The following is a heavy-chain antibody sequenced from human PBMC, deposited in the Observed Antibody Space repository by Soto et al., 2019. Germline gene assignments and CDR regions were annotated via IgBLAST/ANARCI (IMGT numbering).Heavy chain of an antibody. CDR3: ARGDRGAFDL. V-gene: IGHV3-74*01. D-gene: IGHD1-26*01. CDR1: GFTFSYYW. J-gene: IGHJ3*01. Sequence: EVQLVESGGGLVRPGGSLRLSCAASGFTFSYYWMHWVRQAPGKGLVWVSRIHSDGSSTTYADFVKGRFIISRDNARNKVDLQMNRVRVEDKAVYYCARGDRGAFDLWCQGTVVTVSS. CDR2: IHSDGSST.